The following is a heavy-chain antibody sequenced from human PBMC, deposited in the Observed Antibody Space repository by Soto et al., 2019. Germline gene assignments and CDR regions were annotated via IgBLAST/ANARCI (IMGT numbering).Heavy chain of an antibody. D-gene: IGHD6-13*01. CDR1: GFSFSSYA. V-gene: IGHV3-30-3*01. Sequence: QVQLVGSGGGVVQPGRSLRLSCAASGFSFSSYALYWVRQAPGKGLEWVALTSYNGIDEYYADSVKGRFTISRDSSTNTLSLQMNSLRGEDTAVYYCARAPPRGIAAPGTWGSGMDVWGQGTTVTVSS. J-gene: IGHJ6*02. CDR3: ARAPPRGIAAPGTWGSGMDV. CDR2: TSYNGIDE.